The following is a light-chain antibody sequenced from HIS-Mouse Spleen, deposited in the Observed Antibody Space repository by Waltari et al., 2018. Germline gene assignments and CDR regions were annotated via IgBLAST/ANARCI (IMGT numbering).Light chain of an antibody. V-gene: IGLV2-14*03. CDR3: SSYTSSSTLV. CDR2: DVS. J-gene: IGLJ3*02. CDR1: SSDVGGYNY. Sequence: QSALNQPASVSGSPGQSITISCPGTSSDVGGYNYVSWYQPHPGKAPKRMIYDVSNRPSGVSNRFSGSKSGNTASLTISGLQAEDEADYYCSSYTSSSTLVFGGGTKLTVL.